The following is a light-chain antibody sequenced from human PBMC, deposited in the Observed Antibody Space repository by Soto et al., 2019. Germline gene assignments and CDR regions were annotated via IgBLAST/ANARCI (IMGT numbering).Light chain of an antibody. J-gene: IGLJ1*01. CDR2: DVS. V-gene: IGLV2-14*01. CDR1: SSDVGGYNY. Sequence: QSALTEPAFVSRSPGQSITISCTGTSSDVGGYNYVSWYQQHPGKAPKLMIYDVSNRPSGVSNRFSGSKSGNTASLTISGLQAEDESDYYCSTYTSSSTYVFGTGTKLTVL. CDR3: STYTSSSTYV.